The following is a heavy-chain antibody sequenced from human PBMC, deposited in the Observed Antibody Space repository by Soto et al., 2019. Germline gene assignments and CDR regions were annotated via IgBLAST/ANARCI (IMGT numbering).Heavy chain of an antibody. V-gene: IGHV3-30*18. Sequence: GSLRLSCAASGFTFSNYAMHWVRQAPGKGPEWVAVISKDGSNKYYQDSVKGRFTISRDNSKNTLHLQMDSLRGEDTAVYHCEKENGPQGGFDYWGQGTLVTVSS. D-gene: IGHD2-8*01. CDR2: ISKDGSNK. J-gene: IGHJ4*02. CDR1: GFTFSNYA. CDR3: EKENGPQGGFDY.